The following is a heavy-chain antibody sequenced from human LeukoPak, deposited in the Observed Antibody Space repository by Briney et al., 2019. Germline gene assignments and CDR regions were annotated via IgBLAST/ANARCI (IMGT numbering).Heavy chain of an antibody. CDR3: ARGSREDIYYYSYMDV. D-gene: IGHD2-15*01. Sequence: PSGGSLRLSCAASGFIFSTYSINWVREAPGKGLEGVSYIRSSSSTIYYADSVKGRFTISRDKAKNSLYLQMNSLRAEDTAVYYCARGSREDIYYYSYMDVWGQGTTVTVSS. CDR1: GFIFSTYS. CDR2: IRSSSSTI. V-gene: IGHV3-48*01. J-gene: IGHJ6*03.